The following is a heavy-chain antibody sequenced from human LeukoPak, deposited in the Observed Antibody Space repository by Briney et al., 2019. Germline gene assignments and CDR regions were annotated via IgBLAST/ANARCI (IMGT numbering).Heavy chain of an antibody. Sequence: SETLSLTCTVSGRSISSYYWSWIRQPPGKGLEWIGYIYYSGSTNYNPSLKSRVTISVDTSKNQFSLKLSSVTAADTAVYYCDVREGGYSYGYRVLYYFDYWGQGTLVTVSS. D-gene: IGHD5-18*01. V-gene: IGHV4-59*01. CDR3: DVREGGYSYGYRVLYYFDY. CDR2: IYYSGST. CDR1: GRSISSYY. J-gene: IGHJ4*02.